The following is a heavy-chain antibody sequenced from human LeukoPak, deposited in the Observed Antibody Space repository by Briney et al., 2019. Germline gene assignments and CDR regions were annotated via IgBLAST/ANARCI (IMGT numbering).Heavy chain of an antibody. CDR1: GGSISSSNW. V-gene: IGHV4-4*02. J-gene: IGHJ5*02. Sequence: SGTLSLTCAVSGGSISSSNWWSWVRQPPGKGLEWIGEIYHSGSTNYNPSLKSRVTISVDKSKNQFSLKLSSVTAADTAVYYCARDTGFVDTAMFTPFDPWGQGTLVTVSS. CDR2: IYHSGST. D-gene: IGHD5-18*01. CDR3: ARDTGFVDTAMFTPFDP.